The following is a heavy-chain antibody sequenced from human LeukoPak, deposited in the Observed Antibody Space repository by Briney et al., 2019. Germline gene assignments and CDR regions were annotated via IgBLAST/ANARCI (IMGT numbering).Heavy chain of an antibody. J-gene: IGHJ4*02. D-gene: IGHD6-13*01. CDR1: GFTFSSYW. CDR2: IKQDGSEK. V-gene: IGHV3-7*01. Sequence: GGSLRLSCAASGFTFSSYWMSWVRQAPGKGLEWVANIKQDGSEKYYVDSVKGRFTISRDNAKNSLYLQINSLRAEDTAVYYCARSRQQLVRGYFDYWGQGTLVTVSS. CDR3: ARSRQQLVRGYFDY.